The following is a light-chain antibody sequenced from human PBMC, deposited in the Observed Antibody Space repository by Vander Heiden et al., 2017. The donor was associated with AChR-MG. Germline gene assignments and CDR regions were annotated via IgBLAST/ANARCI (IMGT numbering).Light chain of an antibody. CDR1: NMGSKN. J-gene: IGLJ3*02. V-gene: IGLV3-9*01. CDR2: RDS. Sequence: SYELTQPLSVSVALGQTARVTCGGNNMGSKNVHWYQRKPGQAPVLVIYRDSNRPSGIPERFSGSNSGNTATLTISRAQAGDEADYYCQVWDSSAAVVFGGGTKLTVL. CDR3: QVWDSSAAVV.